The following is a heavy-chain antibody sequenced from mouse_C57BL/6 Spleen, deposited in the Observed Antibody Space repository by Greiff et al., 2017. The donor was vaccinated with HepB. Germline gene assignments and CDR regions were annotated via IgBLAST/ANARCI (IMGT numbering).Heavy chain of an antibody. CDR2: ISSGSSTI. J-gene: IGHJ1*03. V-gene: IGHV5-17*01. CDR1: GFTFSDYG. D-gene: IGHD4-1*01. Sequence: EVQLVESGGGLVKPGGSLKLSCAASGFTFSDYGMHWVRQAPEKGLEWVAYISSGSSTIYYADTVKGRFTISRDNAKNTLFLQMTSLRSEDTAMYYCARPGLGREGYFDVWGTGTTVTVSS. CDR3: ARPGLGREGYFDV.